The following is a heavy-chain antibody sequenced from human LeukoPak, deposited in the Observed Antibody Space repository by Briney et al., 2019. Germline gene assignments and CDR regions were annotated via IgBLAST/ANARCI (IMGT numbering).Heavy chain of an antibody. CDR2: IYYSGST. CDR3: AKHYMGSYDNRGLDY. V-gene: IGHV4-39*01. CDR1: GDSISSSSSY. Sequence: SETLSLTCTVSGDSISSSSSYWGWIRQPPGEGLEWIGSIYYSGSTYYNTSLKSRVTISVDTSKNQFSLKLSSVTAADTAIYYCAKHYMGSYDNRGLDYWGQGILVTVSS. D-gene: IGHD3-10*01. J-gene: IGHJ4*02.